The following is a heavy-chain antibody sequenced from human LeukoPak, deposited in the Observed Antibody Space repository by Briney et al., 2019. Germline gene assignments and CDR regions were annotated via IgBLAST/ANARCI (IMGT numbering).Heavy chain of an antibody. D-gene: IGHD2-2*01. J-gene: IGHJ5*02. CDR1: GGSISSGGYY. Sequence: PSETLSLTCTVSGGSISSGGYYWSWIRQPPGKGLERIGYIYHSGSTYYNPSLKSRVTISVDRSKNQFSLKLSSVTAADTAVYYCARAIVVPAAIHWFDPWGQGTLVTVSS. V-gene: IGHV4-30-2*01. CDR3: ARAIVVPAAIHWFDP. CDR2: IYHSGST.